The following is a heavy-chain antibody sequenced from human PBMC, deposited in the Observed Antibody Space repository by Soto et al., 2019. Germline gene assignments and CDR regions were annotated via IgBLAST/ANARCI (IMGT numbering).Heavy chain of an antibody. Sequence: SVKVSCKASGGTFSSYAISWVRQAPGQGLEWMGGIIPIFGTANYAQKFQGRVTITADKSTRTACIWLSSVRSENTTVYYSAKDPPPNRSGGSHDTPAFGYWGHDTRVTVSP. D-gene: IGHD3-3*01. J-gene: IGHJ4*01. CDR1: GGTFSSYA. CDR3: AKDPPPNRSGGSHDTPAFGY. V-gene: IGHV1-69*06. CDR2: IIPIFGTA.